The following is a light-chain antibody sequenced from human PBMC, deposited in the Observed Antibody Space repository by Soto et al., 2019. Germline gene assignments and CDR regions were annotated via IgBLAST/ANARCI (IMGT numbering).Light chain of an antibody. CDR1: QSVSSNN. J-gene: IGKJ5*01. CDR3: QQYDNSIT. Sequence: EIVLTQSPGTLSLSPGERATLSCRASQSVSSNNLAWYHQKPGQTPRLLIYGASCRATGIPDRFSGSGSATDFTLTISRLEPEDFAVYYCQQYDNSITFGQGTRLEIE. CDR2: GAS. V-gene: IGKV3-20*01.